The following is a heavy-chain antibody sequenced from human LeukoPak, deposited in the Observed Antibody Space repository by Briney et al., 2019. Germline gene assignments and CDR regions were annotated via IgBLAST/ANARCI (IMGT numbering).Heavy chain of an antibody. J-gene: IGHJ4*02. V-gene: IGHV1-2*02. CDR1: GYTFTGYY. CDR2: INPNSGGT. D-gene: IGHD3-3*01. CDR3: ARDVGFWSGYYDY. Sequence: ASVKVSFKASGYTFTGYYMHWVRQAPGQGLEWMGWINPNSGGTNYAQKFQGRVTMTRDTSISTAYMELSRLRSDDTAVYYCARDVGFWSGYYDYWGQGTLVTVSS.